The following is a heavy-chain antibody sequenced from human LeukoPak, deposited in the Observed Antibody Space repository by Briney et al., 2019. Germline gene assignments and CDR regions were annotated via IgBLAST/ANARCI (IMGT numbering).Heavy chain of an antibody. J-gene: IGHJ3*02. V-gene: IGHV4-59*01. Sequence: SETLSLTCTVSDDSITMYYWTWIRQPPGKGLEWIGYVDHTGSTKFNPSLNGRVSISRDTSKNLFSLRLRSVTAADTAVYYCATFALRYGSGSYYNDAFDIWGQGTMVAVSS. CDR2: VDHTGST. CDR1: DDSITMYY. CDR3: ATFALRYGSGSYYNDAFDI. D-gene: IGHD3-10*01.